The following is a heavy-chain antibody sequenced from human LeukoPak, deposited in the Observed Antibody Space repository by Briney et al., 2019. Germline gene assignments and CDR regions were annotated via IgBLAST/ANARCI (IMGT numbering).Heavy chain of an antibody. Sequence: GGSLRLSCATSGFTFSAYSMIWVRQTPGKGLECLSYITSSSDSIHYADSVRGRFTVPRDNAKTSLYLQMNSLRDEDTAVYYCARDPGYSRPSSYGYFDHWGQGTLATVSS. D-gene: IGHD1-26*01. CDR1: GFTFSAYS. CDR3: ARDPGYSRPSSYGYFDH. J-gene: IGHJ4*02. CDR2: ITSSSDSI. V-gene: IGHV3-48*02.